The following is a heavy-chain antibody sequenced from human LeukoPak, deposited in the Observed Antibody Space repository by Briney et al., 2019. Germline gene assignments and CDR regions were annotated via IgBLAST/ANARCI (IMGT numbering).Heavy chain of an antibody. CDR3: ARSGEKSGSYNWFDP. Sequence: GGSLRLSCAASGFTFSSYWMTWVRQAPGKGLEWVSVIHSDGTTYYADSVKGRFTISRDNSKNTLYLQMYSLRADDTAVYYCARSGEKSGSYNWFDPWGQGTLVTVSS. CDR2: IHSDGTT. V-gene: IGHV3-66*01. CDR1: GFTFSSYW. D-gene: IGHD1-26*01. J-gene: IGHJ5*02.